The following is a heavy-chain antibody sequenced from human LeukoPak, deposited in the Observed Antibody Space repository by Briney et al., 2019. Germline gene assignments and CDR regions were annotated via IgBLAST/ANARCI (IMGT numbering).Heavy chain of an antibody. CDR1: GFTVSSNY. CDR3: AKGSGGYLRYYFDY. J-gene: IGHJ4*02. CDR2: IYSGGST. D-gene: IGHD1-26*01. V-gene: IGHV3-53*01. Sequence: GGSLRLSCAASGFTVSSNYMSWVRQAPGKGLEWVSVIYSGGSTYYADSVKGRFTISRDNSKNTLYLQMNSLRAEDTAVYYCAKGSGGYLRYYFDYWGQGTLVTVSS.